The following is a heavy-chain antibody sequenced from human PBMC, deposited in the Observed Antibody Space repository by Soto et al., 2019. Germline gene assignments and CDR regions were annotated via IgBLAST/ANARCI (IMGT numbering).Heavy chain of an antibody. Sequence: QVQLVQSGAEVKKPGASVKVSCKASGYTFTSYGISWVRQAPGQGLEWMGWISAYNGNTNYAQKLQGRVTMTTDTAPSRRNMELRSLRSGDSAVYYCGRDRGGNCGSYFDYWGQGTLVTVSS. CDR3: GRDRGGNCGSYFDY. V-gene: IGHV1-18*01. CDR1: GYTFTSYG. J-gene: IGHJ4*02. D-gene: IGHD2-15*01. CDR2: ISAYNGNT.